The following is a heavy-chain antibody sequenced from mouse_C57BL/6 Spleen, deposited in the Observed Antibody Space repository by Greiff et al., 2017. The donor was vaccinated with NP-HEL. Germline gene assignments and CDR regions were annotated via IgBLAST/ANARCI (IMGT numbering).Heavy chain of an antibody. CDR3: ARGVTTGYYAMDY. D-gene: IGHD2-12*01. CDR2: IWSGGST. J-gene: IGHJ4*01. V-gene: IGHV2-2*01. Sequence: QVQLKESGPGLVQPSQSLSITCTVSGFSLTSYGVHWVRQSPGKGLEWLGVIWSGGSTDYNAAFISRLSISKDNSKSQVFFKMNSLQADDTAIYYCARGVTTGYYAMDYWGQGTSVTVSS. CDR1: GFSLTSYG.